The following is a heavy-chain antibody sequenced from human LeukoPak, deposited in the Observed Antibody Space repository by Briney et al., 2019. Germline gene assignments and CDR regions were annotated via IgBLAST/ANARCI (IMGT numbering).Heavy chain of an antibody. Sequence: SQTLSLTCTVSGGSINSATYYWIWIPQPAGKGLEWIRCSYTSGSTNYNPSLKSPVTISVDTSKNQFSLKLSSVTAADTAVYYCARNSCPSGTCYDNRGYFDYWGQGTLVTVSS. CDR1: GGSINSATYY. J-gene: IGHJ4*02. D-gene: IGHD2-15*01. CDR3: ARNSCPSGTCYDNRGYFDY. V-gene: IGHV4-61*02. CDR2: SYTSGST.